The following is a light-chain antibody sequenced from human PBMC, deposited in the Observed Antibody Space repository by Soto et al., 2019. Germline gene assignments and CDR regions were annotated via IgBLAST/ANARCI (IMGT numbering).Light chain of an antibody. CDR1: QSISSY. CDR3: QQSYSTPIT. J-gene: IGKJ5*01. CDR2: AAS. Sequence: DLHMTQSPSSLSASGGYRVTITCRASQSISSYLNWYQQKPGKAPKLLIYAASSLQSGVPSRFSGSGSGTDFTLTISSLQPEDFATYYCQQSYSTPITFGQGTRLEVK. V-gene: IGKV1-39*01.